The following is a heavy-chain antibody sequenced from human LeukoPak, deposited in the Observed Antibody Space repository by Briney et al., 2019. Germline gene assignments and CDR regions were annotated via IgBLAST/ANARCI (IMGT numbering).Heavy chain of an antibody. CDR1: GYTFTSYG. D-gene: IGHD3-22*01. CDR2: ISANNGNT. J-gene: IGHJ4*02. Sequence: ASVKVSCKASGYTFTSYGISWVRQAPGQGLEWMGWISANNGNTKYAQKLQGRVTMTTDTSTSTAYMELRSLRSDDTAFYCCARGYSDSSGYEYFGYWGRGTLVTVCS. V-gene: IGHV1-18*01. CDR3: ARGYSDSSGYEYFGY.